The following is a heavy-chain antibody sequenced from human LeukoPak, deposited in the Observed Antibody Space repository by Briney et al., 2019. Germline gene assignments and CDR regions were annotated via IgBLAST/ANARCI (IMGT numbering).Heavy chain of an antibody. V-gene: IGHV4-59*01. D-gene: IGHD2-15*01. Sequence: SETLSLTCTVSGGSISSYYGSWIRQPPGQGLEGIGYIYYSGSTNYNPSLKSRVTISVDTSKNQFSLKLSSVTAADTAVYYCARVAAGTYWYYAMDVWGQGTTVTVSS. CDR2: IYYSGST. J-gene: IGHJ6*02. CDR3: ARVAAGTYWYYAMDV. CDR1: GGSISSYY.